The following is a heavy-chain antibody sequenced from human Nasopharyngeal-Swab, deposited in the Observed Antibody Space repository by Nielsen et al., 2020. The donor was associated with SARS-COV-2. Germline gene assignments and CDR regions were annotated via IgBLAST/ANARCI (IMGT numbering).Heavy chain of an antibody. CDR1: GFTFSSYW. V-gene: IGHV3-7*03. Sequence: GASLKISCAASGFTFSSYWMSWVRQAPGKGLEWVANIKQDGSEKYYVDSVKGRFTISRDNAKNSLYLQMNSLRAEDTAVYYCARFDWLPYFDYWGQGTLVTVSS. D-gene: IGHD3-9*01. CDR3: ARFDWLPYFDY. CDR2: IKQDGSEK. J-gene: IGHJ4*02.